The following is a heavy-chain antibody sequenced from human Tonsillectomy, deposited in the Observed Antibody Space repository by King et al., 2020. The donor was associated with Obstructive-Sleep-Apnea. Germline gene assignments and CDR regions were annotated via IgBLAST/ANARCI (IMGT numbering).Heavy chain of an antibody. D-gene: IGHD2-21*02. Sequence: VQLQESGPGLVKPSETLSLTCTVSGGSISTYYWSWIRQPPGKGLEWIGYIYYSGSTNYNPSLKSRVTISVDTSKNQFSLRLSSVTAADTAVYYCARHEGLAYCGGDCKYYSGMDVWGQGTTVTVSS. J-gene: IGHJ6*02. CDR1: GGSISTYY. CDR3: ARHEGLAYCGGDCKYYSGMDV. V-gene: IGHV4-59*08. CDR2: IYYSGST.